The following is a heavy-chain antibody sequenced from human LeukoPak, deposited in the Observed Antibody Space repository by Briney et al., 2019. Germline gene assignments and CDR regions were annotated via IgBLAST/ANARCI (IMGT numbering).Heavy chain of an antibody. V-gene: IGHV3-21*01. CDR2: ISSSSSYI. CDR1: GFTFSSYS. CDR3: ARDFSYGPGGYCSSTSYYLSGTRRLKDYYYYYMDV. D-gene: IGHD2-2*01. J-gene: IGHJ6*03. Sequence: GGSLRLSCAASGFTFSSYSMNWVRQAPGKGLEWVSSISSSSSYIYYADSVKGRFTISRDNAKNSLYLQMNSLRAEDTAVYYCARDFSYGPGGYCSSTSYYLSGTRRLKDYYYYYMDVWGKGTTVTVSS.